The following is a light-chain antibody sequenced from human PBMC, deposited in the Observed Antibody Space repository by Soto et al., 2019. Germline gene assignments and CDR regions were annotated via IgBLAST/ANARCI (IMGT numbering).Light chain of an antibody. CDR1: QSVTTTY. J-gene: IGKJ4*02. V-gene: IGKV3D-20*02. CDR3: QKSSNWHRT. CDR2: RAY. Sequence: IVLTQSPDTLAASPGERATLSCRASQSVTTTYLAWYQQSPGQAPRPLISRAYSRATGVPARFSGSGSGTDFTPTISSLEPEDLAGFFCQKSSNWHRTFGGGTKVEIK.